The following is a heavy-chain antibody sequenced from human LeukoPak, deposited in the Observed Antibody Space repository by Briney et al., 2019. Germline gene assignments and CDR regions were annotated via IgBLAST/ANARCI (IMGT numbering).Heavy chain of an antibody. Sequence: ASVKVSCKASGGTFSSYAISWVRQAPGQGLEWMGGIIPIFGTANYAQKLQGRVTMTTDTSTSTAYMELRSLRSDDTAVYYCARGRSLDQLPHFDPWGQGTLVTVSS. CDR3: ARGRSLDQLPHFDP. J-gene: IGHJ5*02. CDR1: GGTFSSYA. V-gene: IGHV1-69*05. CDR2: IIPIFGTA. D-gene: IGHD2-2*01.